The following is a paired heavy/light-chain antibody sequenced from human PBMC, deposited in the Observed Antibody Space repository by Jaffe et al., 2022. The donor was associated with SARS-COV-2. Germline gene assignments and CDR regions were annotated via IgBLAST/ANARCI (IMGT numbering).Heavy chain of an antibody. D-gene: IGHD5-18*01. CDR1: GFTFSSYA. V-gene: IGHV3-23*01. CDR3: AHEVDTAMVNPGGYFDY. CDR2: ISGSGGST. J-gene: IGHJ4*02. Sequence: EVQLLESGGGLVQPGGSLRLSCAASGFTFSSYAMSWVRQAPGKGLEWVSAISGSGGSTYYADSVKGRFTISRDNSKNTLYLQMNSLRAEDTAVYYCAHEVDTAMVNPGGYFDYWGQGTLVTVSS.
Light chain of an antibody. J-gene: IGKJ2*01. CDR1: QSVSSN. Sequence: EIVMTQSPATLSVSPGERATLSCRASQSVSSNLAWYQQKPGQAPRLLIYGASTRATGIPARFSGSGSGTEFTLTISSLQSEDFAVYYCQQYNNWPPSYTFGQGTKLEIK. CDR2: GAS. CDR3: QQYNNWPPSYT. V-gene: IGKV3-15*01.